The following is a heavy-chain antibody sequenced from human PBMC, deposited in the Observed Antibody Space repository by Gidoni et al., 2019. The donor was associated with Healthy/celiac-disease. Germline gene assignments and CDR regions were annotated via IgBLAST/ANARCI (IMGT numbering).Heavy chain of an antibody. CDR1: GGSIRTGGYP. D-gene: IGHD6-6*01. J-gene: IGHJ5*02. CDR2: IYHSGST. Sequence: QLQLQESGSGLVKPSQTLSPTCSVSGGSIRTGGYPWSWIRQPPGKGLEWIGYIYHSGSTYYNPSLKSRVTISVDRSKNQFSLKLSSVTAADTAVYYCARSSIAARPGYNWFDPWGQGTLVTVSS. CDR3: ARSSIAARPGYNWFDP. V-gene: IGHV4-30-2*01.